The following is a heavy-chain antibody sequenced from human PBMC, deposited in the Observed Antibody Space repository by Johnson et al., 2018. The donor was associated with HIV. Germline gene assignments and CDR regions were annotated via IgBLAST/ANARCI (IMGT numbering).Heavy chain of an antibody. V-gene: IGHV3-73*01. Sequence: EVQLVESGGGLVQPGGSLKLSCAASGLTFSDSALHWVRQAPEKGLEWVGRIRSKPYSSATASAASVTGKFTISRDDSQNMTYLQMNSLKTEDTAVYYCTRTDDAYHYDTFGYIDAFDIWGQGTMVTVSS. CDR2: IRSKPYSSAT. J-gene: IGHJ3*02. CDR3: TRTDDAYHYDTFGYIDAFDI. CDR1: GLTFSDSA. D-gene: IGHD3-22*01.